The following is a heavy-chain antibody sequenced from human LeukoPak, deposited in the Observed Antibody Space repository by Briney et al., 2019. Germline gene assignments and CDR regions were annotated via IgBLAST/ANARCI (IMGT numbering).Heavy chain of an antibody. J-gene: IGHJ4*02. CDR3: ARDQGAAGDY. CDR2: IDQDGSEK. D-gene: IGHD6-13*01. CDR1: GFTFSNYW. Sequence: QPGGSLRLSCAASGFTFSNYWMTWVRQAPGKGLEWVANIDQDGSEKFYVDSVKGRFTISRDNGKNSMYLQMNSLRAEDTALYYCARDQGAAGDYWGQGTLVTVSS. V-gene: IGHV3-7*01.